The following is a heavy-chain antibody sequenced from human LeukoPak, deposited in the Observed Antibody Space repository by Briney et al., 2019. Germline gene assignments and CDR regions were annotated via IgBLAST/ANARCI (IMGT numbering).Heavy chain of an antibody. D-gene: IGHD3-22*01. CDR2: INSDGSST. Sequence: PGGSLRLSCAASGFTFSSYWMHWVRQAPGKGLVWVSRINSDGSSTSYADSVKGRFTISRDNAKNTLYLQVNSLRAEDTAVYYRATLYYDSSGRFYWYFDLWGRGTLVTVSS. CDR3: ATLYYDSSGRFYWYFDL. V-gene: IGHV3-74*01. CDR1: GFTFSSYW. J-gene: IGHJ2*01.